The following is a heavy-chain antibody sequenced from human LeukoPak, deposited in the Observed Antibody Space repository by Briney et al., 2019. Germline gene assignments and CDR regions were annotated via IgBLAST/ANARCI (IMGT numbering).Heavy chain of an antibody. V-gene: IGHV1-2*02. CDR2: INPNSGGT. J-gene: IGHJ4*02. Sequence: ASMKVSCKASGYTFTGYYMHWVRQAPGQGLEWMGWINPNSGGTNYAQKFQGRVTMTRDTSISTAYMELSRLRSDDTAVYYCARDYPKLRYFDREWGQGTLVTVSS. D-gene: IGHD3-9*01. CDR3: ARDYPKLRYFDRE. CDR1: GYTFTGYY.